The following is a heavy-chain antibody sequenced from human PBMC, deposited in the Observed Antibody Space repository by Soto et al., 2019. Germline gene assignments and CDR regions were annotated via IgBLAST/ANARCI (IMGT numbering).Heavy chain of an antibody. CDR1: GYTFNTYG. CDR3: ARDVGYCSSSTCLIDH. V-gene: IGHV1-18*01. J-gene: IGHJ4*02. CDR2: ISTFNGET. Sequence: ASVKVSCKASGYTFNTYGISWVRQAPGQGLEWMGWISTFNGETRYAQKFQARVTVTTDTSTTTGYMELRSLRSDDTAVYYCARDVGYCSSSTCLIDHWGQGTLVSVSS. D-gene: IGHD2-2*01.